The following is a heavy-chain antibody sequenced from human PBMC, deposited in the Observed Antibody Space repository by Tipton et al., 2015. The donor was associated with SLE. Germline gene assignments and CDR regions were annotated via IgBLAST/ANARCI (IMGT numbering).Heavy chain of an antibody. CDR2: IYFNGNT. D-gene: IGHD1-26*01. V-gene: IGHV4-39*01. CDR1: GASMSSTSYY. J-gene: IGHJ4*02. CDR3: ARQYIEGGSYQFDY. Sequence: TLSLTCTVSGASMSSTSYYWGCIRQPPGKGLGWIGSIYFNGNTYHNPSLKGRVTMSVDTSKNHFSVKMSSVTAADTAVYYCARQYIEGGSYQFDYWGQGALVTVAS.